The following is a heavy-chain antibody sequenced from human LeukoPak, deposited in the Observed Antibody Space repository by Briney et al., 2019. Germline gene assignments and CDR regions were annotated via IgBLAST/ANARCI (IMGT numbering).Heavy chain of an antibody. J-gene: IGHJ4*02. CDR2: IIPIFGTA. Sequence: ASVKVSCKASGGTFSSYAISWVRQAPGQGLEWMGGIIPIFGTANYAQKFQGRVTITADESTSTAYMELSSLRSEDTAVYYCARAVVVTAIHPNYFDYWGQGTLVTVSS. CDR3: ARAVVVTAIHPNYFDY. V-gene: IGHV1-69*13. D-gene: IGHD2-21*02. CDR1: GGTFSSYA.